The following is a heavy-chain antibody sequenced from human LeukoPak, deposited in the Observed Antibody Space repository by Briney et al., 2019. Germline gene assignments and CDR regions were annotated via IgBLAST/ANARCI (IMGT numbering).Heavy chain of an antibody. D-gene: IGHD3-22*01. CDR3: ARVPHGYYYDSSAEYYFDY. V-gene: IGHV3-66*01. Sequence: GGSLRPSCAASGFTVSSNYMSWVRQAPGKGLEWVSVIYSGGSTYYADSVKGRFTISRDNSKNTLYLQMNSLRAEDTAVYYCARVPHGYYYDSSAEYYFDYWGQGTLVTVSS. CDR1: GFTVSSNY. CDR2: IYSGGST. J-gene: IGHJ4*02.